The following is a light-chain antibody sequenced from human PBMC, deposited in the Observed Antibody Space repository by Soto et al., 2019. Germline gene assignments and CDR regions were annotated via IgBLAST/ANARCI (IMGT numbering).Light chain of an antibody. CDR2: WAS. CDR1: QSVLYTSNNKNC. CDR3: QQYDTTPIT. V-gene: IGKV4-1*01. Sequence: DVVMTQSPDSLAVSLGERATINCKSSQSVLYTSNNKNCVACYRQRPGQPPKLLLYWASTRASGVPDRFSGSGSGTDFTLTISSLQAEEVAVYYCQQYDTTPITFGQGTRLEIK. J-gene: IGKJ5*01.